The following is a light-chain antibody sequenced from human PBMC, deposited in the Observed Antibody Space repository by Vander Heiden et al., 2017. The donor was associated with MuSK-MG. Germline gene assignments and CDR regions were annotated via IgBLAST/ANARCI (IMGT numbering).Light chain of an antibody. V-gene: IGLV3-1*01. CDR1: KLGDKY. Sequence: SYELTQPPSVSVSPGQTASITCSGDKLGDKYACWYQQKPGQSPVLVIYQNNKRPSGIPERFSGSNSGNTATLTISGTQAMDEADYYCQAWDSSTYVFGTGTEVTVL. CDR3: QAWDSSTYV. J-gene: IGLJ1*01. CDR2: QNN.